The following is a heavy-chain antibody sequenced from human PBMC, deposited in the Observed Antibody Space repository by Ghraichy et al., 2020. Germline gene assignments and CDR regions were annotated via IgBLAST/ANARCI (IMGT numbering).Heavy chain of an antibody. Sequence: SETLSLTCTVSGGSISSGGYYWSWIRQHPGKCLEGIGYIYYSGSTYYNPSLKSRVTISVDTSKNQFSLKLSAVTAADTAVYYCARERGAATFDYWGQGTRVTVSS. D-gene: IGHD4/OR15-4a*01. CDR1: GGSISSGGYY. CDR2: IYYSGST. V-gene: IGHV4-31*03. CDR3: ARERGAATFDY. J-gene: IGHJ4*02.